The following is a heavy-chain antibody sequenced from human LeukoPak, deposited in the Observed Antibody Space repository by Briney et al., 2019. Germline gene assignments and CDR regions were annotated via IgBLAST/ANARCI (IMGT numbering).Heavy chain of an antibody. V-gene: IGHV3-64*01. D-gene: IGHD2-21*02. J-gene: IGHJ6*03. Sequence: GGSLRLSCAASGFTFSSYAMHWVRQAPGKGLEYVSAISSNGGSTYYANSVKGRFTISRDNSKNTLYLQMGSLRAEDMAVYYCARGTNVVVTASSLFVPHYYYYMNVWGKGTTVTVSS. CDR1: GFTFSSYA. CDR3: ARGTNVVVTASSLFVPHYYYYMNV. CDR2: ISSNGGST.